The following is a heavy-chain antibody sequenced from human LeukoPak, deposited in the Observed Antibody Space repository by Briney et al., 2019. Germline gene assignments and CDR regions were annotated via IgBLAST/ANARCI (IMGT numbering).Heavy chain of an antibody. D-gene: IGHD5-18*01. CDR1: GFTFSSYW. Sequence: PGGSLRLSCAASGFTFSSYWMSWVRQAPGKGLEWVANIKQDGSEKYYVDSVKGRFTISRDNAKNSLYLQMNSLKTEDTAVYYCTTLRPYIQPRWGQGTMVTVSS. J-gene: IGHJ3*01. V-gene: IGHV3-7*03. CDR3: TTLRPYIQPR. CDR2: IKQDGSEK.